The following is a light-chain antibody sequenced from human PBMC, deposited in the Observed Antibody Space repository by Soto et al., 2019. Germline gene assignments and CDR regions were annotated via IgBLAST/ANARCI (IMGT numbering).Light chain of an antibody. CDR3: CSYAGSYALVV. CDR2: DVS. V-gene: IGLV2-11*01. J-gene: IGLJ2*01. CDR1: SSDVGTYNY. Sequence: QSALTQPRSVSGSPGQSVTISCTGTSSDVGTYNYVSWYQQYPGKAPKLMISDVSERPSGVPDRFSGSKSGNTASLTISGLQAEDEADYYCCSYAGSYALVVFGGGTKVTVL.